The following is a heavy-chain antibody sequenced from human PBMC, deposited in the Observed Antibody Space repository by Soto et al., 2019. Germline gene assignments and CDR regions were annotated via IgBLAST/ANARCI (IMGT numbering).Heavy chain of an antibody. D-gene: IGHD6-19*01. Sequence: EVQLVESGGGLEQPGRSLRLSCAASGFTFDDYAMHWVRQAPGKGLEWVSGISWNSGSIGYADSVKGRFTISRDNAKNSLYLQMNSLRAEDTALYYCAKDMRAVAGTGAFDIWGQWTMVTVSS. CDR2: ISWNSGSI. CDR3: AKDMRAVAGTGAFDI. J-gene: IGHJ3*02. V-gene: IGHV3-9*01. CDR1: GFTFDDYA.